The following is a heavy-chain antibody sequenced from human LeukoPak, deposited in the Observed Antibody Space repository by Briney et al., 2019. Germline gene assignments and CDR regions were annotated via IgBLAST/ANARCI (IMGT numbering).Heavy chain of an antibody. V-gene: IGHV3-30-3*01. Sequence: PGGSLRLSCAAPGFTFSSYPMHWVRRAPAKGLGWVQVISYDGSNKYYADSVKGRFTISRDNSKNTLYLQMNSLRAEDTAVYYCARDRSSSWYSGPSFSDYWGQGTLVTVSS. CDR3: ARDRSSSWYSGPSFSDY. J-gene: IGHJ4*02. D-gene: IGHD6-13*01. CDR2: ISYDGSNK. CDR1: GFTFSSYP.